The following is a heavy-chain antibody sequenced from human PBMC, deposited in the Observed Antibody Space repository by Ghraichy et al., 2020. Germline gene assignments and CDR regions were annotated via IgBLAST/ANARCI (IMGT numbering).Heavy chain of an antibody. V-gene: IGHV3-23*01. J-gene: IGHJ6*02. Sequence: LSLTCAASGFTFSSYAMSWVRQAPGKGLEWVSAISGSGGSTYYADSVKGRFTISRDNSKNTLYLQMNSLRAEDTAVYYCANSPYDCSSTSCSPYYYGRDVGGQGTTATASS. D-gene: IGHD2-2*01. CDR3: ANSPYDCSSTSCSPYYYGRDV. CDR1: GFTFSSYA. CDR2: ISGSGGST.